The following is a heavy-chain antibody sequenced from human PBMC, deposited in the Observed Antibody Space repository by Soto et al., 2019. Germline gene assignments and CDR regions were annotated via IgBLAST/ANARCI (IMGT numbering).Heavy chain of an antibody. D-gene: IGHD2-2*01. V-gene: IGHV3-33*01. Sequence: VIWYDGSNKYYADSVKGRFTISRDNSKNTLYLQMNSLRAEDTAVFYCARDQMLWSNYYYGMDVWGQGTTVTVSS. CDR2: IWYDGSNK. CDR3: ARDQMLWSNYYYGMDV. J-gene: IGHJ6*02.